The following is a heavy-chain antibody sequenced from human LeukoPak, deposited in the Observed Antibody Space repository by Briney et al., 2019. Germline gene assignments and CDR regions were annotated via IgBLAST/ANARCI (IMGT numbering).Heavy chain of an antibody. Sequence: GGSLRLSCAASGFTFSSYAMSWVRQAPGKGLEWVSAISGSGGSTYYADSVKGRFTISRDNSKNTLYLQMNSLRVDDTAVYYCARDGSYGAGKWFDPWGQGTLVTVSS. D-gene: IGHD3-10*01. CDR1: GFTFSSYA. CDR2: ISGSGGST. CDR3: ARDGSYGAGKWFDP. V-gene: IGHV3-23*01. J-gene: IGHJ5*02.